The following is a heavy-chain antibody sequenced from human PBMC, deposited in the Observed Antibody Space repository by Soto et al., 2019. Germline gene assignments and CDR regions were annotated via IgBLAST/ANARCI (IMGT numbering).Heavy chain of an antibody. V-gene: IGHV4-31*02. CDR1: VGSISRGDYY. Sequence: SETLSLTCIVSVGSISRGDYYWTWIRQHRGKGRPRIGHLYHSGNTHYINPSRKSRVTVSVDTSKNQISRKLSSVTAADTAVYYCARAGEDSSGYYPSWYFDLWGRGTMVTVSS. D-gene: IGHD3-22*01. CDR3: ARAGEDSSGYYPSWYFDL. J-gene: IGHJ2*01. CDR2: LYHSGNT.